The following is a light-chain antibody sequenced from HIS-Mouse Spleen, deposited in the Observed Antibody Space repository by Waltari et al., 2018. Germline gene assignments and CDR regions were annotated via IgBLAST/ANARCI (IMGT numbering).Light chain of an antibody. Sequence: QLVLTQSPSASASLGASVKLTCTLSSGHSSYATAWHQQQPEKGPRYLMKLNSDGSHSKGDGIPDRFSGSSSGAERYLTISSLQSEDEADYYCQTWGTGPYVFGTGTKVTVL. CDR1: SGHSSYA. J-gene: IGLJ1*01. V-gene: IGLV4-69*01. CDR2: LNSDGSH. CDR3: QTWGTGPYV.